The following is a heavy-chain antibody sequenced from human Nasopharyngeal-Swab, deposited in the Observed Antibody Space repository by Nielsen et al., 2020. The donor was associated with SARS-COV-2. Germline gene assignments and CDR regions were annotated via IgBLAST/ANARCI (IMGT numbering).Heavy chain of an antibody. V-gene: IGHV4-4*02. J-gene: IGHJ4*02. CDR3: ARGSSDYVPYFDY. CDR2: IYHSGST. D-gene: IGHD4-17*01. Sequence: VRQALGKGLEWIGEIYHSGSTNYNPSLKSRVTISVDKSKNQFSLKLSSVTAADTAVYYCARGSSDYVPYFDYWGQGTLVTVSS.